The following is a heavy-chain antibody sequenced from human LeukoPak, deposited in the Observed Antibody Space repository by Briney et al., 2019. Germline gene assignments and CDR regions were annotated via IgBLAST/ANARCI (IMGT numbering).Heavy chain of an antibody. CDR1: GFTVSSSY. CDR3: ASRHYDSSGYYQYYYYYYGMDV. V-gene: IGHV3-53*01. CDR2: IYSGGST. D-gene: IGHD3-22*01. J-gene: IGHJ6*02. Sequence: GGSLRLSCAASGFTVSSSYMSWVRQAPGKGLEWVSVIYSGGSTYYADSVKGRFTISRDNSKNTLYLQMNSLRAEDTAVYYCASRHYDSSGYYQYYYYYYGMDVWGQGTTVTVSS.